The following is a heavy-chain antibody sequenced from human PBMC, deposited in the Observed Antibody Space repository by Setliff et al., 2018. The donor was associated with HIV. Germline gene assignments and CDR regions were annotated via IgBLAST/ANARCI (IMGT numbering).Heavy chain of an antibody. J-gene: IGHJ4*02. CDR2: ISYSGST. D-gene: IGHD6-13*01. CDR3: ASETATGQI. CDR1: GGSISSYX. Sequence: SETLSLTCTVSGGSISSYXXXWIRQPPGKGLEWIAYISYSGSTNYNPSLQSRVTISADTSKNQSSLKLNSVTAADTAVYYCASETATGQIWGQGTLVTVSS. V-gene: IGHV4-59*01.